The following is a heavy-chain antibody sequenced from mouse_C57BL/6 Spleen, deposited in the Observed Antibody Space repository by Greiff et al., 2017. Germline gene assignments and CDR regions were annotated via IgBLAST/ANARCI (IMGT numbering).Heavy chain of an antibody. J-gene: IGHJ2*01. CDR2: IRLKSDNYAT. Sequence: EVQGVESGGGLVQPGGSMKLSCVASGFTFSNYWMNWVRQSPEKGLEWVAQIRLKSDNYATHYAESVKGRFTISRDDSKSSVYLQMNNLRAEDTGIYYCTAGYGSQGWGQGTTLTVSS. D-gene: IGHD1-1*01. V-gene: IGHV6-3*01. CDR1: GFTFSNYW. CDR3: TAGYGSQG.